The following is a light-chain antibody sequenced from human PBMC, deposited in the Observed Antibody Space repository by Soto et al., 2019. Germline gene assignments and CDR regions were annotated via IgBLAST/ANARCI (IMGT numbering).Light chain of an antibody. CDR1: QSVSSNY. J-gene: IGKJ5*01. CDR3: QQRNIWPPVT. CDR2: GAS. V-gene: IGKV3D-20*02. Sequence: EIVLTQSPGTLSLSPRERATLSCRASQSVSSNYLAWYQQKPGQAPRLLIYGASSRATGIPDRFSGSGSGTDFTLTISSLEPEDFAVYYCQQRNIWPPVTFGQGTRLEIK.